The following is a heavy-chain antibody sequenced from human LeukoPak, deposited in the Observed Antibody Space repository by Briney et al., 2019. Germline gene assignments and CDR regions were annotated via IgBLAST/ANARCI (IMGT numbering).Heavy chain of an antibody. CDR1: GFTFSSYA. D-gene: IGHD3-22*01. J-gene: IGHJ4*02. CDR3: ARNSYYDSSGYYYVSPFDY. V-gene: IGHV3-30-3*01. CDR2: ISYDGSNK. Sequence: PGGSLRLSCAASGFTFSSYAMHWVRHAPGKGLEWVAVISYDGSNKYYADSVKGRFTISRDNSKNTLYLQMNSLRAEDTAVYYCARNSYYDSSGYYYVSPFDYWGQGTLVTVSS.